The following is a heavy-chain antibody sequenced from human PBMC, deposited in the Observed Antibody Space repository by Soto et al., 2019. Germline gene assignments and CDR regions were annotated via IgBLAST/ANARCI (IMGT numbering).Heavy chain of an antibody. CDR1: GYTFTSYG. D-gene: IGHD6-25*01. CDR3: ASRSAAFDF. Sequence: QVQLVQSGPEVKKPGASVKVSCKTSGYTFTSYGIAWVRQAPGQGLEWMGWISTSKGNTNYARKFQGRVTMTTDTATSRAYLELMSVRSDDTAVYCCASRSAAFDFWGQGTMVTVSS. V-gene: IGHV1-18*01. J-gene: IGHJ4*02. CDR2: ISTSKGNT.